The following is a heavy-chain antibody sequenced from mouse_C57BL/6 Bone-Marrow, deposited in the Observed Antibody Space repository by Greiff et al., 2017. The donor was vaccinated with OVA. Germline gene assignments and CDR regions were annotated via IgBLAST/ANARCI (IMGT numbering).Heavy chain of an antibody. J-gene: IGHJ1*03. V-gene: IGHV1-69*01. CDR1: GYTFTSYW. CDR2: IDPSDSYT. D-gene: IGHD2-4*01. CDR3: AREGDYDGYWYFDV. Sequence: QVQLQQPGAELVMPGASVKLSCKASGYTFTSYWMHWVKQRPGQGLEWIGEIDPSDSYTNYNQKFKGKSTLTVDKSSSTAYMQLSSLTSEDSAVYDCAREGDYDGYWYFDVWGTGTTVTVSS.